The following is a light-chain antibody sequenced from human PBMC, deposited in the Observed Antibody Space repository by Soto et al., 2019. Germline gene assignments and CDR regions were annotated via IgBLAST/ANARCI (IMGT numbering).Light chain of an antibody. V-gene: IGKV1-5*03. CDR2: KAS. CDR1: QSISSW. Sequence: DIQMTQAPSTLSASVGDRVTITCLASQSISSWLAWYQQKPGKAPKLLIYKASSLESGVPSRFSGSGSGTEFTLTIRSLQPDDFATYYCQQYNSYPWTFGQGTKVDI. CDR3: QQYNSYPWT. J-gene: IGKJ1*01.